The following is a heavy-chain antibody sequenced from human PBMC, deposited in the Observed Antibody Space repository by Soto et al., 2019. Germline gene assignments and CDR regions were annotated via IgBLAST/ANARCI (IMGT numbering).Heavy chain of an antibody. J-gene: IGHJ4*02. Sequence: SVSNAWMNWVRQAPGKGLEWVGRIKSKTDGGTTDYAAPVKGRFTISRDDSKNTLYLQMNSLKTEDTAVYYCTTNQGGYDRGRDCDYWGQGTLVTVSS. CDR3: TTNQGGYDRGRDCDY. V-gene: IGHV3-15*07. D-gene: IGHD5-12*01. CDR1: SVSNAW. CDR2: IKSKTDGGTT.